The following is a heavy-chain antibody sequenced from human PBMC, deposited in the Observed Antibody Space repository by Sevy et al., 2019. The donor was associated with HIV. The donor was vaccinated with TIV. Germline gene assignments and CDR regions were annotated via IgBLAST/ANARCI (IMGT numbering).Heavy chain of an antibody. V-gene: IGHV1-58*01. Sequence: ASVKVSCKASGFIFLTSAVQWVRQARDQRLEWIGGIVVASDSTTYAEGFQERLTISKDMSTDTVYMHLSSLTSDDTATYFCAIDVWWADSSIHFPYWGQGTLVTVSS. CDR2: IVVASDST. CDR1: GFIFLTSA. D-gene: IGHD2-15*01. CDR3: AIDVWWADSSIHFPY. J-gene: IGHJ4*02.